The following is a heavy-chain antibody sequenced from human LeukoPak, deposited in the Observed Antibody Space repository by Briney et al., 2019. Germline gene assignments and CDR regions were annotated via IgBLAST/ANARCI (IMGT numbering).Heavy chain of an antibody. CDR1: GGSISSGGYY. J-gene: IGHJ3*02. D-gene: IGHD5-18*01. V-gene: IGHV4-31*03. Sequence: SETLSLTCTVSGGSISSGGYYWSWIRQHPGKGLEWIGYIYYSGSTYYNPSLKSRVTISVDTSKNQFSLKLSSVTAADTAVYYCVRPRGYSYGFDAFDIWGQGTMVTVSS. CDR3: VRPRGYSYGFDAFDI. CDR2: IYYSGST.